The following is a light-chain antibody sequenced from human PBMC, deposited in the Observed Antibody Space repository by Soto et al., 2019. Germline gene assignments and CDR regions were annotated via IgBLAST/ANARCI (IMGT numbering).Light chain of an antibody. CDR2: GAS. J-gene: IGKJ1*01. Sequence: EIVLTQSPGSLSLSPGERATLSCRASQSVDSRFFAWYQQRPGQAPRLLIYGASRRATGIPDRFTGSGSGTDFTLTISGLEPEDFALYYCQQYDSSVTLGLGTKVEIK. V-gene: IGKV3-20*01. CDR1: QSVDSRF. CDR3: QQYDSSVT.